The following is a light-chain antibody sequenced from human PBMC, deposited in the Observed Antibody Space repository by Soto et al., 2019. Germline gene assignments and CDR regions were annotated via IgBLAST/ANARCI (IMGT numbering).Light chain of an antibody. V-gene: IGLV2-8*01. Sequence: QSVLTQPPSASGSPGQSVTMSCTGTSSDVGGYNYVSWYQLHPGKVPKVMIYEVSKRPSGVPDRFSGSKSGNTASLTVSGLQAEDEAEYYCSSYAGSHYVFGTGTKLTVL. CDR3: SSYAGSHYV. J-gene: IGLJ1*01. CDR1: SSDVGGYNY. CDR2: EVS.